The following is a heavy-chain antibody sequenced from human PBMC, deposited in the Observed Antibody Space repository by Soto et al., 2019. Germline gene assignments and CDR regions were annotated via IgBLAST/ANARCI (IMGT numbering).Heavy chain of an antibody. D-gene: IGHD1-20*01. V-gene: IGHV1-18*01. J-gene: IGHJ4*02. CDR2: ISVYNGNT. CDR1: GYTFISYG. CDR3: ARKKHITGTRGPNLDY. Sequence: QVQLVQSGAEVKKPGASVKVSCKASGYTFISYGINWVRQAPGQGLEWMGWISVYNGNTKYAQKLQGRVTMTTDTSTNTAYMELRSLRSDDTAVYYCARKKHITGTRGPNLDYWGQGTLVTVSS.